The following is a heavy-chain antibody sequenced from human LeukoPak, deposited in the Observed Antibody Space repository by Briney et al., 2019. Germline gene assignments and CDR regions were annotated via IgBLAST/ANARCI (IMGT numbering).Heavy chain of an antibody. CDR2: INPRGGST. CDR1: GYTFTSYY. CDR3: ARVETYYFDY. V-gene: IGHV1-46*01. J-gene: IGHJ4*02. Sequence: ASVKVSCKASGYTFTSYYMHWVRQTPGQGLEWMGIINPRGGSTSYAQRFQGRVTMTRDTSTSTVYMELSSLRSEDTAVYYCARVETYYFDYWGQGTLVTVSS. D-gene: IGHD5-24*01.